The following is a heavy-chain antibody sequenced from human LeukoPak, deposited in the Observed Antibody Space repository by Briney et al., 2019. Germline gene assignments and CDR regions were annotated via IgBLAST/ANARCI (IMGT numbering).Heavy chain of an antibody. J-gene: IGHJ4*02. CDR2: IYYSGST. CDR1: GGSISSSSYY. D-gene: IGHD6-19*01. V-gene: IGHV4-39*01. CDR3: ARHEQWLVRGPDY. Sequence: PSETLSLTCTVPGGSISSSSYYWGWIRQPPGKGLEWIGSIYYSGSTYYNPSLKSRVTISVDTSKNQFSLKLSSVTAADTAVYYCARHEQWLVRGPDYWGQGTLVTVSS.